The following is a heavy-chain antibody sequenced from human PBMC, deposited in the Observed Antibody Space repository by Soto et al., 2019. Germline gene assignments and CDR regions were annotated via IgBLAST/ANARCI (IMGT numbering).Heavy chain of an antibody. J-gene: IGHJ4*02. CDR1: GGSISTYY. V-gene: IGHV4-59*01. Sequence: SETLSLTCTVSGGSISTYYWSWIRQPPGKGLEWIGYIYYSGSTNYNPSLKSRVTISVDTSKNQFSLKLSSVTAADTAVYYCARVGTIGTLWYWGQGTQVTVSS. D-gene: IGHD1-1*01. CDR2: IYYSGST. CDR3: ARVGTIGTLWY.